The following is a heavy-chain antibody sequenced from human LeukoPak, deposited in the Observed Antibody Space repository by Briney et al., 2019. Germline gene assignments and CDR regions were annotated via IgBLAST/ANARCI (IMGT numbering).Heavy chain of an antibody. V-gene: IGHV3-30*18. Sequence: GGSLRLSCAASGFTFSSYGMHWVRQAPGKGLEWVAVISYDGSNKYYADSVKGRFTISRDNSKNTLYLQMNSLRAEDTAVYYCAKEARLWFGELLGWYYYYMDVWGKGTTVTVSS. CDR3: AKEARLWFGELLGWYYYYMDV. CDR1: GFTFSSYG. J-gene: IGHJ6*03. D-gene: IGHD3-10*01. CDR2: ISYDGSNK.